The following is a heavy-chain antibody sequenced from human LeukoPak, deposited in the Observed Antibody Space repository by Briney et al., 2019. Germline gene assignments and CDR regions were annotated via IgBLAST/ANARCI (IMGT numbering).Heavy chain of an antibody. V-gene: IGHV4-59*01. J-gene: IGHJ5*02. CDR2: IYYSGST. CDR1: GGSISSYY. CDR3: ARGDSSGWYNWFDP. Sequence: SETLSLTCTVSGGSISSYYWSWIRQPPEKGLEWIGYIYYSGSTNYNPSLKSRVTISVDTSKNQFSLKLSSVTAADTAVYYCARGDSSGWYNWFDPWGQGTLVTVSS. D-gene: IGHD6-19*01.